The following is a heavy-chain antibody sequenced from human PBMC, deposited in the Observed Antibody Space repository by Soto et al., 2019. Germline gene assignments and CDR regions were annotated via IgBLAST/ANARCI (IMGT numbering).Heavy chain of an antibody. CDR2: ISYSGST. V-gene: IGHV4-31*03. CDR3: AGGVLH. Sequence: QVQLQESGPGLVQPSQTLSLTCTVSGGSISSGGYYWSWIRQHPGTGLEWIGHISYSGSTYYNTSLTSRVTITVDTSRKQFSLLVNSVTAADTAVYYCAGGVLHWGQGTLVTVSS. CDR1: GGSISSGGYY. J-gene: IGHJ4*01.